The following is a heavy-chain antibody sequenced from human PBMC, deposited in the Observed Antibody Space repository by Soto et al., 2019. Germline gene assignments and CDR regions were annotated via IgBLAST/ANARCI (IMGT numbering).Heavy chain of an antibody. J-gene: IGHJ4*02. Sequence: GESLKISCAASGFNFSIPWMSWVRQAPGKGLEWVANIKEDESEKYYVDSVKGRFTISRDKAKNSLYLEMNNLRVEDTAVYYCVRGGTNFDSWGQGSPVTVSS. CDR1: GFNFSIPW. CDR2: IKEDESEK. V-gene: IGHV3-7*03. D-gene: IGHD1-7*01. CDR3: VRGGTNFDS.